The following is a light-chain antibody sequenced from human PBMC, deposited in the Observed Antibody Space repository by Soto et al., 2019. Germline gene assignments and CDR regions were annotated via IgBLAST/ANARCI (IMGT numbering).Light chain of an antibody. V-gene: IGKV3-15*01. Sequence: ETVMTQSPVTLSVSPGERATLSCRASQSVSSNLAWYQQKPGQAPRLLIYGASNRVTGIPTRFGGSGSGTEFTLTISSLQSEDFAVYYCQQYNNWPPYTFGQGTKLEIK. CDR3: QQYNNWPPYT. J-gene: IGKJ2*01. CDR1: QSVSSN. CDR2: GAS.